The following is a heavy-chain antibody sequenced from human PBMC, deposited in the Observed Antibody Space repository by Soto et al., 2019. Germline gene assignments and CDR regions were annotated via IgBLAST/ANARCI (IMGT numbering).Heavy chain of an antibody. CDR1: GGTFSSYA. D-gene: IGHD3-10*01. CDR3: ARDHYYGSGPGRVWFDP. V-gene: IGHV1-69*01. Sequence: QVQLVQSGAEVKKPGSSVKVSCKASGGTFSSYAISWVRQAPGQGLEWMGGIIPIFGTANYAQKFQGRVTMTADESTSTAYMELSSLRSEDTAVYYCARDHYYGSGPGRVWFDPWGQGTLVTVSS. J-gene: IGHJ5*02. CDR2: IIPIFGTA.